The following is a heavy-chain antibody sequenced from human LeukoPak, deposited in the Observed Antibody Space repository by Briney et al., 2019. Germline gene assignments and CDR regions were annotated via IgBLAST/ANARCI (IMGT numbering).Heavy chain of an antibody. Sequence: ASVKVSCKASGYTFTSYYINWVRQATGQGPEWMGWMNPNSGNTDYAQRFQGRVTMTRNTSISTAYMELSSLRSEDTAVYYCTRAANWHDDDWFDPWGQGTLVTVSS. D-gene: IGHD1-1*01. CDR2: MNPNSGNT. CDR3: TRAANWHDDDWFDP. CDR1: GYTFTSYY. V-gene: IGHV1-8*01. J-gene: IGHJ5*02.